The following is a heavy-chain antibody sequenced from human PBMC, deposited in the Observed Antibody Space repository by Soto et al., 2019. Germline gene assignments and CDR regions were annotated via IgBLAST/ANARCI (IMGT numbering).Heavy chain of an antibody. D-gene: IGHD3-22*01. CDR1: GGSISSYY. V-gene: IGHV4-59*01. CDR2: IYYSGST. Sequence: PSETLSLTCTVSGGSISSYYWSWIRQPPGKGLEWIGYIYYSGSTNYNPSLKSRVTISVDTSKNQFSLKLSSVTAADTAVYYCAKNPAYYYDSTGYHFDYWGQGTLVT. J-gene: IGHJ4*02. CDR3: AKNPAYYYDSTGYHFDY.